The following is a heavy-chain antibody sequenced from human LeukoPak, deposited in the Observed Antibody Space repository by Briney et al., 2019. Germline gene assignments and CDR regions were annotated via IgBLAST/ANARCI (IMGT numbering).Heavy chain of an antibody. D-gene: IGHD2-21*02. V-gene: IGHV1-46*01. Sequence: GASVKVSCKASGYTFTTYYIHWVRQAPGQGLEWMGIINPGGAPRAYAQKFQGRATMTTDRSTSTVYMELSSLRSEDTAVYSCARDVCGGDCHSFPGYWGQGTLVTVSS. CDR3: ARDVCGGDCHSFPGY. J-gene: IGHJ4*02. CDR2: INPGGAPR. CDR1: GYTFTTYY.